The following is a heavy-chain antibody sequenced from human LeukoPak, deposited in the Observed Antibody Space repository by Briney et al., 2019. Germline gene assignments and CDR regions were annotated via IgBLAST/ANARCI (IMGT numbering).Heavy chain of an antibody. CDR2: ISGSGDST. J-gene: IGHJ4*02. V-gene: IGHV3-23*01. CDR1: GLTFSNFG. Sequence: PGGSLRLSCVASGLTFSNFGMSWVRQAPGKGLEWVSAISGSGDSTYYADSVKGRFTISRDNSKNTLYLQMNSLKTEDTAVYYCTTGTETYYYDSSGYTNFDYWGQGTLVTVSS. D-gene: IGHD3-22*01. CDR3: TTGTETYYYDSSGYTNFDY.